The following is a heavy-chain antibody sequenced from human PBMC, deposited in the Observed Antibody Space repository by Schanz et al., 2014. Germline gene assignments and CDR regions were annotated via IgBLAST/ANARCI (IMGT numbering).Heavy chain of an antibody. CDR3: AKGMGYCSGGTCYDYYYYGLDV. J-gene: IGHJ6*02. CDR2: ISYDGSNK. CDR1: GFIFSNYG. Sequence: QVQLVESGGGVVQPGGSLRLSCAASGFIFSNYGMHWVRQAPGKGLEWVAVISYDGSNKYYADSVKGRFTISRDNSENTLYLQMNSLSADDTAVFYCAKGMGYCSGGTCYDYYYYGLDVWGQGTTXTVSS. V-gene: IGHV3-30*19. D-gene: IGHD2-15*01.